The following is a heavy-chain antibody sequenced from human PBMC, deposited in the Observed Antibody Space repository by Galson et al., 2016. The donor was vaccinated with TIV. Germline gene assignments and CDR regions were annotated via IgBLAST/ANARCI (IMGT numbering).Heavy chain of an antibody. CDR1: GFTFGVYV. D-gene: IGHD1-14*01. CDR3: AKSGTNLIDY. Sequence: SLRLSCAASGFTFGVYVMTWVRQAPGKGLEWMSNISGSGGSVSYADSVKGRFTISRDNSKNTLYLQMNGLRADDTAVYYCAKSGTNLIDYWGQGTLVYVFS. J-gene: IGHJ4*02. CDR2: ISGSGGSV. V-gene: IGHV3-23*01.